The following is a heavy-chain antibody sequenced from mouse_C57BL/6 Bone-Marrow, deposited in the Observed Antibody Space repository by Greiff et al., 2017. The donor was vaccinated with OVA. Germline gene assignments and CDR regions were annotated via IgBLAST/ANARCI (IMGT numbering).Heavy chain of an antibody. D-gene: IGHD2-4*01. CDR3: ARDEDYDEDYAMDY. CDR2: ISDGGSYT. CDR1: GFTFSSYA. Sequence: VQLVESGGGLVKPGGSLKLSCAASGFTFSSYAMSWVRQTPEKRLEWVATISDGGSYTYYPDNVKGRFTISRDNAKNNLYLQMSHLKSEDTAMYYCARDEDYDEDYAMDYWGQGTSVTVSS. V-gene: IGHV5-4*01. J-gene: IGHJ4*01.